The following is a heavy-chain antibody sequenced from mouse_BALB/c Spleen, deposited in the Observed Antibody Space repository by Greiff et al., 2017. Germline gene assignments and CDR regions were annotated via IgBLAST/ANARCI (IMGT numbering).Heavy chain of an antibody. J-gene: IGHJ4*01. CDR1: GFTFSSYA. CDR2: ISSGGSYT. Sequence: EVKVVESGGGLVKPGGSLKLSCAASGFTFSSYAMSWVRQSPEKRLEWVAEISSGGSYTYYPDTVTGRFTISRDNAKNTLYLEMSSLRSEDTAMYYCARDRGNPYYAMDYWGQGTSVTVSS. CDR3: ARDRGNPYYAMDY. D-gene: IGHD2-1*01. V-gene: IGHV5-9-4*01.